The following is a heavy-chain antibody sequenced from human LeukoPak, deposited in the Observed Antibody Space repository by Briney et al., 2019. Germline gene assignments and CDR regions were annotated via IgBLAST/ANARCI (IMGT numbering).Heavy chain of an antibody. V-gene: IGHV1-18*01. CDR1: GYTFTSYG. J-gene: IGHJ5*02. D-gene: IGHD2-21*02. CDR3: ARDPRPKKAYCGGDRRPDWFDP. Sequence: ASVKVSCNASGYTFTSYGTSWVRQAPGQGLEWMGWISAYNGNTNYAQKPQRRVTITTDTSTSNAYTELRSLRSDDTAVYYCARDPRPKKAYCGGDRRPDWFDPWGKGTLVTVSS. CDR2: ISAYNGNT.